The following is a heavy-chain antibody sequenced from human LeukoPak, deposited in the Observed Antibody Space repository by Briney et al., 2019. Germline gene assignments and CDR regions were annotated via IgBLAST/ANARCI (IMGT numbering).Heavy chain of an antibody. Sequence: SETLSLTCTVSGGSISSSSYYWGWIRQPPGKGLEWIGSIYYSGSTYYNPSLKSRVTISVDTSKNQFSLKLSSVTAADTAVYYCARLYGDYVPGRATIDYWGQGTLVTVSS. CDR1: GGSISSSSYY. CDR2: IYYSGST. D-gene: IGHD4-17*01. V-gene: IGHV4-39*01. CDR3: ARLYGDYVPGRATIDY. J-gene: IGHJ4*02.